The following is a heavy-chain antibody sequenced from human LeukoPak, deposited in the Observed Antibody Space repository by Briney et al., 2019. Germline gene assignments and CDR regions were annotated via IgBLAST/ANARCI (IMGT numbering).Heavy chain of an antibody. Sequence: ASVKVSCKASGYSFTGYYMHWVRQAPGQGLEWVGWISAYNGNTNYAQNLQGRFTIAGDNSTNTVYLERNSRSREDTALYYCAREHLGYWTNGVCRYNWFDPWGEGTLLTVHS. V-gene: IGHV1/OR15-2*02. CDR2: ISAYNGNT. D-gene: IGHD2-8*01. CDR3: AREHLGYWTNGVCRYNWFDP. J-gene: IGHJ5*02. CDR1: GYSFTGYY.